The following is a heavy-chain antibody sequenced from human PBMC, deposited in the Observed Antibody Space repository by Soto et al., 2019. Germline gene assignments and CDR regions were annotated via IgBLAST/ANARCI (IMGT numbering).Heavy chain of an antibody. CDR2: INSDGSTT. CDR3: AKDSPVSGNYQDLDY. J-gene: IGHJ4*02. D-gene: IGHD1-26*01. V-gene: IGHV3-74*01. CDR1: GFTFSAYW. Sequence: GGSLRLSCAASGFTFSAYWMHWVRQAPGKGLVWVSRINSDGSTTNNADSVKGRFTIYRDNAKNTLYLQMNSLKAEDTFFFYFAKDSPVSGNYQDLDYWGQGALVTVSS.